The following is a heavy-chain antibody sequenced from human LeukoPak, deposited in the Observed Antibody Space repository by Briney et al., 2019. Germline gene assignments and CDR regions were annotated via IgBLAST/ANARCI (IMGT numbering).Heavy chain of an antibody. CDR3: ARGRTFDN. V-gene: IGHV4-59*01. CDR1: GGSISSYY. Sequence: KPSETLFLTCTVSGGSISSYYWSWIRQPPGKGLEWIGNIYDRGSTKYNPSLKSRVTISVDTSKNQFSLRLSSVTAADTAVYYCARGRTFDNWGQGTLVTVSS. CDR2: IYDRGST. J-gene: IGHJ4*02.